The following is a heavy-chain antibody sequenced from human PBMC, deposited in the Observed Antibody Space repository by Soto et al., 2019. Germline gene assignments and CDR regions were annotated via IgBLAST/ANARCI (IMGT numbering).Heavy chain of an antibody. D-gene: IGHD3-22*01. CDR2: TWSGGRGE. CDR1: GFAFSYHG. V-gene: IGHV3-33*06. CDR3: AKDDDTSSHYSLLDF. J-gene: IGHJ4*02. Sequence: QVQLVESGGGVVQPGTALRLSCAASGFAFSYHGIHWVRQAPCKGLEWVAVTWSGGRGEYYADSVRGRFTISRDNSKTTVYLQMNSLRVEDTAVYYCAKDDDTSSHYSLLDFRGQGTLVTVSS.